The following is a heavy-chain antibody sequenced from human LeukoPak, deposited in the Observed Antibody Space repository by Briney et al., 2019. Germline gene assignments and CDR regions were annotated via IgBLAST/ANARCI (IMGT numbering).Heavy chain of an antibody. J-gene: IGHJ4*02. D-gene: IGHD6-19*01. CDR1: GGSISSGGYY. CDR2: IYYSGST. Sequence: SQTLSLTCTVSGGSISSGGYYWSWIRQHPGKGLEWIGYIYYSGSTYYNPSLKSRVTISADTSKDQFSLKLSSVTAADTAVYYCARGDSSGWYYFDYWGQGTLVTVSS. CDR3: ARGDSSGWYYFDY. V-gene: IGHV4-31*03.